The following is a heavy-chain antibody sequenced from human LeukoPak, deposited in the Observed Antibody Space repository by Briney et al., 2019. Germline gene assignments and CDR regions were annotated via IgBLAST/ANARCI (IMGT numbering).Heavy chain of an antibody. V-gene: IGHV1-2*02. CDR2: INPNSGGT. CDR1: GYTFTGYY. CDR3: ARDFTQPPNYYYYMDV. Sequence: ASVKVSCKASGYTFTGYYMHWVRQAPGQGREWMEWINPNSGGTNYAQKFHGRVTMTRDTCISTAYMELSRLRSDDTDVYYCARDFTQPPNYYYYMDVWGKGTTVTVSS. J-gene: IGHJ6*03. D-gene: IGHD3-16*01.